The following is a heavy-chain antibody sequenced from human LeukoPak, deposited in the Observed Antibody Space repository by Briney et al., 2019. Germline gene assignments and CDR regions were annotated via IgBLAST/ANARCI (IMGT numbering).Heavy chain of an antibody. CDR3: ARGLKRYYGSGSYRSDALDY. J-gene: IGHJ4*02. CDR2: ISGSGGST. CDR1: GFAFSTYG. Sequence: GGSLRLSCAASGFAFSTYGMSWVRQAPGKGLEWVSAISGSGGSTYYADSVKGRFTISRDNAKNSLYLQMNSLRAEDTAVYYCARGLKRYYGSGSYRSDALDYWGQGTLVTVFS. V-gene: IGHV3-23*01. D-gene: IGHD3-10*01.